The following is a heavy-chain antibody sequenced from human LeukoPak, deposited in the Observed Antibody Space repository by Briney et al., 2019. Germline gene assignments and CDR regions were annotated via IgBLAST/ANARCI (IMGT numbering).Heavy chain of an antibody. V-gene: IGHV1-2*02. CDR3: ARVKPAARTEVFDY. CDR1: GYTFTSYY. D-gene: IGHD6-6*01. Sequence: ASVKVSCKASGYTFTSYYMHWVRQAPGQGLEWMGWINPNSGGTNYAQKFQGRVTMIRDTSISTAYMELSRLRSDDTAVYYCARVKPAARTEVFDYWGQGTLVTVSS. CDR2: INPNSGGT. J-gene: IGHJ4*02.